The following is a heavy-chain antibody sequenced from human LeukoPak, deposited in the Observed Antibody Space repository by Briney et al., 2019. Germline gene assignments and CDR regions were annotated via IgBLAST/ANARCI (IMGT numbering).Heavy chain of an antibody. CDR1: GFAIGSYA. D-gene: IGHD3-10*01. Sequence: GGSLRLSCAASGFAIGSYAMTWVRQAPGKGLEWVSGISSSGGSTYYGDSVKGRFTISRDNSKNTLYLQMNSLRAGDSAVYYCANRGVIVRGVTDDHAFDMWGQGTMVTVSS. CDR3: ANRGVIVRGVTDDHAFDM. J-gene: IGHJ3*02. V-gene: IGHV3-23*01. CDR2: ISSSGGST.